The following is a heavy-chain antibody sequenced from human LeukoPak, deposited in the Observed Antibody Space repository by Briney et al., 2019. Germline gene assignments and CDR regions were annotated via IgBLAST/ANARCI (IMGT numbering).Heavy chain of an antibody. D-gene: IGHD5-24*01. CDR3: ARVDGYYYYYMDV. CDR2: IYSGGST. CDR1: GFTVSSNY. V-gene: IGHV3-53*01. Sequence: GGSLRLSCAASGFTVSSNYMSWVRQAPGKGLEWVSVIYSGGSTYYADSVKGRFTISRDNSKYTLYLQMNSLRAEDTAVYYCARVDGYYYYYMDVWGKGTTVTVSS. J-gene: IGHJ6*03.